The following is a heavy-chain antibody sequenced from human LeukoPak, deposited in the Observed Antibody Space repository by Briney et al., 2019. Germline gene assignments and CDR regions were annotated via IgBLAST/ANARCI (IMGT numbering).Heavy chain of an antibody. Sequence: SQTLSLTCTVSGDSIATTAFYWGWIRQPPGKGLEWVGTIYFSGSTYYNPSLKSRVTMSMDTAKNQFSLTLASATAADTAVYYCARRGSGWYQFDYWGQGTLVTVSS. CDR1: GDSIATTAFY. D-gene: IGHD6-19*01. J-gene: IGHJ4*02. V-gene: IGHV4-39*01. CDR2: IYFSGST. CDR3: ARRGSGWYQFDY.